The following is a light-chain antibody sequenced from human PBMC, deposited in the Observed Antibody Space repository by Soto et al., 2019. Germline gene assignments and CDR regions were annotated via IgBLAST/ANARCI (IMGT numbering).Light chain of an antibody. CDR3: QSYDSSNVV. J-gene: IGLJ2*01. CDR1: SGSIASNY. CDR2: EDN. V-gene: IGLV6-57*04. Sequence: NFMLTQPHSVSGSPGKTVTISCTRSSGSIASNYVQWYQQRPGSAPTTVIYEDNQRPSGVPDRFSGSIDSSSNSASLTIPGLKTEDEADYYCQSYDSSNVVFGGGTKLTVL.